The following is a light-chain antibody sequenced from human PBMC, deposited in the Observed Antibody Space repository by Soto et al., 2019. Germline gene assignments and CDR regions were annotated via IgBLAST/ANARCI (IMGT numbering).Light chain of an antibody. CDR2: DAS. J-gene: IGKJ3*01. Sequence: EIVLTQSPATLSLSPGERATLSCRASQSVSSYLAWYQQKPGQAPRLLIYDASNRATGIPARFSGSGSGTDFTLTISSLGPEDFAVYYCQRRSNWPRFTFGPGTKVDI. CDR3: QRRSNWPRFT. CDR1: QSVSSY. V-gene: IGKV3-11*01.